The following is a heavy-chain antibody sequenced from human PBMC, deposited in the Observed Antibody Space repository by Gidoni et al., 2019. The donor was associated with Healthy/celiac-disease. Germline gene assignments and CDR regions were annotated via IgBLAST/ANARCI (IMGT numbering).Heavy chain of an antibody. V-gene: IGHV5-51*03. Sequence: EVQLVQSGAEVKKPGESLKISCKGSGYSFTSYWIGWVRQMPGKGLEWMGIIYPGDSDTRYSPSFQGQGTISADKAISTAYLQWSSLKASDTAMYYCARNSLWFGELSYYYYGMDVWGQGTTVTVSS. D-gene: IGHD3-10*01. CDR3: ARNSLWFGELSYYYYGMDV. CDR2: IYPGDSDT. J-gene: IGHJ6*02. CDR1: GYSFTSYW.